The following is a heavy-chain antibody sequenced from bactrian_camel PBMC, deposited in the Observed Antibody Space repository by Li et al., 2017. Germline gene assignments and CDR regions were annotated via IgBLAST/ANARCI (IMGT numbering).Heavy chain of an antibody. CDR2: IGSGGTI. Sequence: HVQLVESGGGSVQPGGSLTLSCRISGLADSNYCMGWFRQAPGKERESVARIGSGGTIFYASSVKGRFTISQDTSKNTLYLEMNSLDVSDTAVYYCGAGRYCSLSYITIWGQGTQVTVS. CDR1: GLADSNYC. CDR3: GAGRYCSLSYITI. V-gene: IGHV3S60*01. J-gene: IGHJ4*01. D-gene: IGHD6*01.